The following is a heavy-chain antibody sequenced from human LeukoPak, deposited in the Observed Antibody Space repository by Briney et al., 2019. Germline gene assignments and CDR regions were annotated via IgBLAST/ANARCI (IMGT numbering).Heavy chain of an antibody. CDR3: ARGGRYCTTTNCYIGK. CDR1: GFIFSNYA. Sequence: GGSLRLSCAASGFIFSNYAMNWVRQAPGKGLEWVSGISGGGGSTYYADSVKGRFTISRDNSENTLYLQMNSLRAEDTAIYHCARGGRYCTTTNCYIGKWGQGTLVTVSS. CDR2: ISGGGGST. J-gene: IGHJ4*02. V-gene: IGHV3-23*01. D-gene: IGHD2-2*02.